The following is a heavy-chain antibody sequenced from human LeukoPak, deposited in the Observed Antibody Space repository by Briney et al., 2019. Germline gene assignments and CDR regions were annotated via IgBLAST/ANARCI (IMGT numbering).Heavy chain of an antibody. CDR1: GFTFSTYW. Sequence: GGSLRLPCAASGFTFSTYWVHWVRQAPGKGLVWVSRINPDGSRTDYADSVKGRFTISRDNSKNTLYLQMNSLTAEDTAVYYCAKDPSLDCSSTTCYVDYWGQGTLVTVSS. D-gene: IGHD2-2*01. CDR2: INPDGSRT. CDR3: AKDPSLDCSSTTCYVDY. J-gene: IGHJ4*02. V-gene: IGHV3-74*01.